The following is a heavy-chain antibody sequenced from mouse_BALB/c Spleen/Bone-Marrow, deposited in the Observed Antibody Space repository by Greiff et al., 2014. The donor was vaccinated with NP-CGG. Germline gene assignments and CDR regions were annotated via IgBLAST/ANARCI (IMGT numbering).Heavy chain of an antibody. V-gene: IGHV3-1*02. D-gene: IGHD4-1*01. Sequence: DVQLVESGPDLVKPSQSLSLTCTVTGYSVTSYYSWHWIRQFPGNKLEWMGYIHYSGTTVYNPSLKSRISVTRDTSKNQFFLQLNSVTTEDTATYYCARFAGTPYTMDYWGQGTSVTVSS. CDR3: ARFAGTPYTMDY. J-gene: IGHJ4*01. CDR1: GYSVTSYYS. CDR2: IHYSGTT.